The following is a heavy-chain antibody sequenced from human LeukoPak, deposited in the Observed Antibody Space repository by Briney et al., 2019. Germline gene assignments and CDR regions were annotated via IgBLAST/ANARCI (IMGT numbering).Heavy chain of an antibody. Sequence: ASVKVSCKASGYTFTGYYMHWVRQAPGQGLEWMGWINPNSGGTNYAQKFQGRVTMTRDTSISTAYMELSRLRSEDTAVYYCARSEGYYGSGRTYDYYYMDVWGKGTTVTISS. CDR3: ARSEGYYGSGRTYDYYYMDV. D-gene: IGHD3-10*01. CDR2: INPNSGGT. J-gene: IGHJ6*03. V-gene: IGHV1-2*02. CDR1: GYTFTGYY.